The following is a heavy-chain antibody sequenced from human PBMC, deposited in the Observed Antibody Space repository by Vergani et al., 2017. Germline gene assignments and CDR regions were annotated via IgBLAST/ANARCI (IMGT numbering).Heavy chain of an antibody. D-gene: IGHD6-19*01. J-gene: IGHJ6*02. Sequence: QVQLPESGPGLVKPSGTLSLPCAVSGGSISSSNWWSWVRPPPGKGLAWIGEIYHSGSTNYNPSLKSRVTISVDKAKNQFSLKLSSVTAADTAVYYCARASGYSSGWPRYYYYGMDVWGQGTTVTVSS. V-gene: IGHV4-4*02. CDR1: GGSISSSNW. CDR3: ARASGYSSGWPRYYYYGMDV. CDR2: IYHSGST.